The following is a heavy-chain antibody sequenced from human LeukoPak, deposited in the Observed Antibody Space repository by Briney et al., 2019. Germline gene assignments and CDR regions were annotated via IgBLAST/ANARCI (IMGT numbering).Heavy chain of an antibody. CDR3: AKARPYYDSSGFDY. Sequence: GGSLRLSCAASGFTVSTNYMTWVRQAPGKGLEWVSAISGSGGSTYYADSVKGRFTISRDNSKNTLYLQMNSLRAEDTAVYYCAKARPYYDSSGFDYWGQGTLVTVSS. CDR1: GFTVSTNY. D-gene: IGHD3-22*01. CDR2: ISGSGGST. V-gene: IGHV3-23*01. J-gene: IGHJ4*02.